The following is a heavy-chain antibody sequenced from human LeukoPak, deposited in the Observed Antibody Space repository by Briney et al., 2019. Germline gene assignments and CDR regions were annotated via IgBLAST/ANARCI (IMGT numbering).Heavy chain of an antibody. J-gene: IGHJ4*01. CDR1: GFTFSSYG. Sequence: GGSLRLSCAASGFTFSSYGMHWVRQAPGKGLEWVAVISYDGSNKYYADSVKGRFTISRDNSKNTLYLQMNSLRAEDTAVYYCAKDDTGDSYYFDYWGQGTLVTVSS. V-gene: IGHV3-30*18. D-gene: IGHD1-26*01. CDR2: ISYDGSNK. CDR3: AKDDTGDSYYFDY.